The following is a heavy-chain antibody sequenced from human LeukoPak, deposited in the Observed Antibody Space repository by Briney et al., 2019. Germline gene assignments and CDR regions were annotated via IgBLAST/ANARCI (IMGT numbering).Heavy chain of an antibody. CDR2: ISAYNGNT. Sequence: ASVKVSCKASGYTFTSYGISWVRQAPGQGLEWMGWISAYNGNTNYAQKFQGRVTMTTDTSTSTAYMELRSLRSDDTAVYYCARDPSDYFGSGTYRGDAFDIWGQGTMVTVSS. CDR1: GYTFTSYG. J-gene: IGHJ3*02. V-gene: IGHV1-18*01. D-gene: IGHD3-10*01. CDR3: ARDPSDYFGSGTYRGDAFDI.